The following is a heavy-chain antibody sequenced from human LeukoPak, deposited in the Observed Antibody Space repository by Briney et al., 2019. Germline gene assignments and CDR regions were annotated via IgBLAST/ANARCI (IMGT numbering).Heavy chain of an antibody. CDR1: GFTFSSYS. D-gene: IGHD2-21*01. J-gene: IGHJ4*02. V-gene: IGHV3-21*04. CDR3: AKLAGPYLRAWYFDY. CDR2: ISSSSSYI. Sequence: KAGGSLRLSCAASGFTFSSYSMNWVRQAPGKGLEWVSSISSSSSYIYYADSVKGRFTISRDNSKNTLYLQMNSLRAEDTAIYYCAKLAGPYLRAWYFDYWGQGTLVTVSS.